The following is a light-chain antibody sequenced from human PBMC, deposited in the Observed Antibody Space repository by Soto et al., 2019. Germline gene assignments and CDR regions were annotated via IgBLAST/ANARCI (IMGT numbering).Light chain of an antibody. Sequence: QSVLTQPPSVSVAPVQRVTISCTGSSSDIGAHYDVHWYQQLPGTAPKLLIYGNNNRPSGVPDRFSGSKSGTSASLAITGLKAEDEADYYCQAYDSSLSGLVFGGGTTLTV. CDR2: GNN. CDR3: QAYDSSLSGLV. V-gene: IGLV1-40*01. CDR1: SSDIGAHYD. J-gene: IGLJ3*02.